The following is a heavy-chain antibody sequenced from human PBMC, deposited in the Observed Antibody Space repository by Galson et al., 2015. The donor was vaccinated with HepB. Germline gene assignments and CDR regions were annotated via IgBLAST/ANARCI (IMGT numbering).Heavy chain of an antibody. Sequence: SLRLSCAASGFAFDDFTMHWVRQAPGKGLEWVSLVNWFDSSPSYANSVRGRFTSSRDNNKDSLFLHMNSLKTEDTALYYCAKGGPSWNDGVFDVWGRGTLVTVSS. D-gene: IGHD1-1*01. CDR2: VNWFDSSP. CDR3: AKGGPSWNDGVFDV. J-gene: IGHJ3*01. V-gene: IGHV3-43*01. CDR1: GFAFDDFT.